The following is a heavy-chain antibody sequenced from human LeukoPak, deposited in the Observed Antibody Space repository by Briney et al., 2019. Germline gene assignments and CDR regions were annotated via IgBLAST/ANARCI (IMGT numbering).Heavy chain of an antibody. CDR2: IYHSGST. J-gene: IGHJ4*02. V-gene: IGHV4-59*08. Sequence: SETLSLTCTVSGGSISSYYWSWIRQPPGKGLEWIGYIYHSGSTKYNPSLKSRVTISVDTSKNQFSLKLSSVTAADTAVYYCARRGDYYYLDYWGQGTLVTVSS. CDR3: ARRGDYYYLDY. CDR1: GGSISSYY. D-gene: IGHD1-26*01.